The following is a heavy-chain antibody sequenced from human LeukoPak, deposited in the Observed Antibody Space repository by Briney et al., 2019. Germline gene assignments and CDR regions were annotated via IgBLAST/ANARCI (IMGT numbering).Heavy chain of an antibody. V-gene: IGHV1-2*04. CDR3: ARGPEVGAATPFYWFDP. Sequence: ASVKVSCKASGYTFTGYYMHWVRQAPGQGLEWMGWINPNSGGTNYAQKFQGWVTMTRDTSISTAYMELSRLRSDDTAVYYCARGPEVGAATPFYWFDPWGQGTLVTVSS. J-gene: IGHJ5*02. CDR1: GYTFTGYY. D-gene: IGHD2-15*01. CDR2: INPNSGGT.